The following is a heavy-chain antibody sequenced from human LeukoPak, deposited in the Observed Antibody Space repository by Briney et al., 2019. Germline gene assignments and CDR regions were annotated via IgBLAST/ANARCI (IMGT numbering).Heavy chain of an antibody. Sequence: PSETLSLTRTVSGGSISSGNYYWSWIRQPAGKGLEWIGRIYTSGSTNYNPSLKSRVTMSVDTSKNQFSLKLSSVTAADTAVYYCATHGGSWFDPWGQGTLVTVSS. J-gene: IGHJ5*02. CDR1: GGSISSGNYY. CDR2: IYTSGST. CDR3: ATHGGSWFDP. V-gene: IGHV4-61*02. D-gene: IGHD3-16*01.